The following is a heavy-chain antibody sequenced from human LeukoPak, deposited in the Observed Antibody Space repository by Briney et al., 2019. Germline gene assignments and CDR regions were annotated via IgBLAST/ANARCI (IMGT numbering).Heavy chain of an antibody. CDR2: ISGDGHRT. CDR1: GFSFDDYA. CDR3: AKHPRGYEGETGWVGY. V-gene: IGHV3-43*02. D-gene: IGHD6-13*01. Sequence: HPGGSLRLSCEASGFSFDDYAMHWVRQAPGKGLQWVSLISGDGHRTYYADSVKGRFTISRDNSKNTLYLQMNSLRTEDTALYYCAKHPRGYEGETGWVGYWGQGTLVTVSS. J-gene: IGHJ4*02.